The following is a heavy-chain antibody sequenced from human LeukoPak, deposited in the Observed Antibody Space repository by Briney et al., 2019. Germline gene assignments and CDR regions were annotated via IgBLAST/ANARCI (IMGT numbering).Heavy chain of an antibody. Sequence: SVKVSCKASGYTFTSYGISWVRQAPGQGLEWMGWIGAYNGNTNYAQKLQGRVTMTTDTSTSTAYMELRSLRSDDTAVYYCARAITMVRVAPPRYWGQGTLVTVSS. CDR1: GYTFTSYG. CDR2: IGAYNGNT. D-gene: IGHD3-10*01. V-gene: IGHV1-18*01. CDR3: ARAITMVRVAPPRY. J-gene: IGHJ4*02.